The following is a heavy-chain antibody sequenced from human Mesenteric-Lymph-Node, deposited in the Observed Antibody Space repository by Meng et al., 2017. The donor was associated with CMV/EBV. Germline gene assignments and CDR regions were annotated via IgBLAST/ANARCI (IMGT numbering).Heavy chain of an antibody. V-gene: IGHV3-23*01. CDR2: ITGRGDAI. CDR1: GLTFSIHA. Sequence: CAASGLTFSIHAMSWVRQAPGKGLEWVSSITGRGDAIYSADSLEGRFTISRDNSKNTLYLQVSSLRPEDTAVYYCAKDYGDYLGPFDYWGQGTLVTVSS. J-gene: IGHJ4*02. D-gene: IGHD4-17*01. CDR3: AKDYGDYLGPFDY.